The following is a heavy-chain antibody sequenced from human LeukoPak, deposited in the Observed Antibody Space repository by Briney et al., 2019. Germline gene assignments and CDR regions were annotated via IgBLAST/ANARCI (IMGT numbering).Heavy chain of an antibody. J-gene: IGHJ4*02. V-gene: IGHV3-73*01. CDR3: AKVRYCSGVNCYPDDN. D-gene: IGHD2-15*01. CDR2: IRSTANGYAT. Sequence: GSLRLSCAASGFTFSGSALHWVRQASGKGLEWVGRIRSTANGYATAYAASVKGRFTISRDDSKNTAYLQMDSLKTEDTAVYYCAKVRYCSGVNCYPDDNWGQGTLVTVSS. CDR1: GFTFSGSA.